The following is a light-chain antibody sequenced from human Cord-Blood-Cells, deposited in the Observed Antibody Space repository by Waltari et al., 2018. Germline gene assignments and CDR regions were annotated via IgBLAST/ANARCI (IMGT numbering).Light chain of an antibody. CDR1: QIVSRN. Sequence: EIVMTPAPATLSVSPGERATSSCRASQIVSRNLAWYQQKPGQAPRLLIYVASTRATGIPARFSGSGAGTEFTLTISSLQSEDFAVYYCQQYNNWPPLTFGGGTKVEIK. V-gene: IGKV3-15*01. CDR2: VAS. J-gene: IGKJ4*01. CDR3: QQYNNWPPLT.